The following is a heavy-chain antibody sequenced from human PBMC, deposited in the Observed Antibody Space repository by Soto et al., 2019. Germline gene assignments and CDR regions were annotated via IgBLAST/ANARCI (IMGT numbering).Heavy chain of an antibody. Sequence: EVQLVESGGGLIQPGGSLRLSCAASGFTVSSNYMSWVRQAPGKGLEWVSVIYSGGSTYYADSVKGRFTISRDNSKNTLYLQMNSLRAEDTAVYYCARAFGVAARPFKGWYFDLWGRGTLVTVSS. CDR3: ARAFGVAARPFKGWYFDL. CDR2: IYSGGST. J-gene: IGHJ2*01. CDR1: GFTVSSNY. D-gene: IGHD6-6*01. V-gene: IGHV3-53*01.